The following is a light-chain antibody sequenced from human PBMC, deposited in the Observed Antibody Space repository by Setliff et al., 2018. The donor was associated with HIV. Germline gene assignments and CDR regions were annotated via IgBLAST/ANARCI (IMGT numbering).Light chain of an antibody. Sequence: QSALTQPASVSGSPGQSITISCTGTSSDVGGYSYVSWYQQHPGKAPKLIIYEVRNRPSGVSNRFSGSKSGSTASLTISGLQAEDEADYYCSSYAITNTLPFGTGTKV. CDR2: EVR. CDR1: SSDVGGYSY. V-gene: IGLV2-14*01. J-gene: IGLJ1*01. CDR3: SSYAITNTLP.